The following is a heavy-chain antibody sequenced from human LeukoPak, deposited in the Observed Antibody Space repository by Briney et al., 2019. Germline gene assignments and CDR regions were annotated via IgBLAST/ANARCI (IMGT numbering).Heavy chain of an antibody. D-gene: IGHD4/OR15-4a*01. V-gene: IGHV3-7*03. J-gene: IGHJ4*02. Sequence: TGGSLRLSCAASGVTFSSYWMSWVRQAPGKGLEWMANIKHDGSEKNYVDSVKGRFTISRDNAKNSLYLQMNSLRAEDTAVYYCGRDPDYGDPYWGQGTLVTVSS. CDR1: GVTFSSYW. CDR2: IKHDGSEK. CDR3: GRDPDYGDPY.